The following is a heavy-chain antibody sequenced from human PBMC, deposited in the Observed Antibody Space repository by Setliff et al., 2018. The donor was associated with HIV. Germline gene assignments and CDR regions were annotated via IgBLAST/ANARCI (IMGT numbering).Heavy chain of an antibody. J-gene: IGHJ4*02. V-gene: IGHV3-7*03. CDR2: IKQDESEK. Sequence: AGGSLRLSCAASGFIFSKSCMSWVRQAPGTGLEWVATIKQDESEKYYVDSVKGRFTISRDNAKNSLYLQMNSLRAEDTAVYYCAREDNYDILTGYLWEYYFDYWGRGTLVT. D-gene: IGHD3-9*01. CDR1: GFIFSKSC. CDR3: AREDNYDILTGYLWEYYFDY.